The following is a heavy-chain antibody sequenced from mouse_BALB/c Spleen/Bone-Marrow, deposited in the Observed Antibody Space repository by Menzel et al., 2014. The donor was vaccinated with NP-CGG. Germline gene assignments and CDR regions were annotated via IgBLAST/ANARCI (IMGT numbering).Heavy chain of an antibody. Sequence: SGPELVKPGASVMISCKASGYTFTDYNMHWVKQSHGKSLEWIGYIYPDNGGTGYNQKFKSKATVTADNSSSTAYMELRSLTSEDSAVYYCARRGSPYYFDYWGQGTTLTVSS. CDR3: ARRGSPYYFDY. V-gene: IGHV1S29*02. D-gene: IGHD1-1*02. CDR2: IYPDNGGT. CDR1: GYTFTDYN. J-gene: IGHJ2*01.